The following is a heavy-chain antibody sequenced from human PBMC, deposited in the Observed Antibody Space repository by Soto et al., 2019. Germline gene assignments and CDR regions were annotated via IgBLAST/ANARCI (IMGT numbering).Heavy chain of an antibody. V-gene: IGHV4-30-4*01. CDR2: IYYSGST. D-gene: IGHD2-2*01. J-gene: IGHJ5*02. CDR3: ARATIVLVPAAMVSHWFDP. Sequence: QVQLQESGPGLVKPSQTLSLTCTVSGGSISSGDYYWSWIRQPPGKGLEWIGYIYYSGSTYYNPYLTSRVTISVDTSTNQFSLKLSSVTAADTAVYYCARATIVLVPAAMVSHWFDPWGQGTLVTVSS. CDR1: GGSISSGDYY.